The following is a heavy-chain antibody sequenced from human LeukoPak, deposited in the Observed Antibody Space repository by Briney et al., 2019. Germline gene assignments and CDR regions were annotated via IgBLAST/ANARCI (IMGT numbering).Heavy chain of an antibody. J-gene: IGHJ5*02. CDR1: GFAFSDFA. CDR3: AKKSSLIGYWNWFDP. V-gene: IGHV3-23*01. Sequence: GGSLRLSCVASGFAFSDFAMTWVRQAPGKGLEWVGYINNVGGSSYYGDSVRGRFIISRDNSKNTLYLQMSSLRAEDTAIYHCAKKSSLIGYWNWFDPWGQGTLVSVSS. CDR2: INNVGGSS. D-gene: IGHD3-9*01.